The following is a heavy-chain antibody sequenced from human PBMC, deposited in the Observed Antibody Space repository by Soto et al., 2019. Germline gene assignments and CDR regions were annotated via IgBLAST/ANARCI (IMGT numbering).Heavy chain of an antibody. D-gene: IGHD3-9*01. J-gene: IGHJ4*02. CDR2: ISAYNGNT. CDR1: GYTFTSYG. Sequence: GASVKVSCKASGYTFTSYGISWVRQAPGQGLEWMGWISAYNGNTNYAQKLQGRVTMTTDTSTSTAYMELRSLRSDDTAVYYCARAKTYYDILTGYFPTDYWGQGTLVTVSS. V-gene: IGHV1-18*01. CDR3: ARAKTYYDILTGYFPTDY.